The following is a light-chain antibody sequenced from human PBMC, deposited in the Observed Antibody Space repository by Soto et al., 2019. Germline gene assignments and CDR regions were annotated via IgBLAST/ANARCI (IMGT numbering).Light chain of an antibody. J-gene: IGLJ1*01. V-gene: IGLV2-14*01. CDR2: GVS. CDR1: ISDFVIYNY. CDR3: SSHTMSSALQV. Sequence: QSALTQPASVSGSPGQSITISCTGSISDFVIYNYVSWYQQHPGKAPKLTLYGVSNRPSGVSNRFSGSKSGNTASLTISGLQAEDEADYYCSSHTMSSALQVFGTGTKVTVL.